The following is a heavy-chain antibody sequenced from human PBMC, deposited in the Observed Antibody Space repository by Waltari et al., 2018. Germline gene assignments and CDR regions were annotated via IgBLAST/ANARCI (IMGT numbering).Heavy chain of an antibody. V-gene: IGHV4-59*11. CDR1: GGPISSPY. Sequence: QVQLQVSGPGLVKPSETLSLTCTVSGGPISSPYWSWIRQPPGKGLEWIGYIYYSGSTNYNPSLKSRVTISVDTSKNQFSLKLSSVTAADTAVYYCARGGSYFLIDYWGQGTLVTVSS. CDR2: IYYSGST. CDR3: ARGGSYFLIDY. J-gene: IGHJ4*02. D-gene: IGHD1-26*01.